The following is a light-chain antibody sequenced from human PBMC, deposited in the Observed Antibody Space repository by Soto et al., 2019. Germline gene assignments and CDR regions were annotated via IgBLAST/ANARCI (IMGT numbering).Light chain of an antibody. J-gene: IGKJ5*01. CDR1: QSIARTY. CDR3: QQYGYSPIT. CDR2: DIS. Sequence: EVVLTQSPGTLSLSPGERATLSCRASQSIARTYLAWYQQKPGQAPRLLIYDISTRATGIPHRFSASGSGTDFTLTISGLETEDFAVYYCQQYGYSPITFGQGTRLEIK. V-gene: IGKV3-20*01.